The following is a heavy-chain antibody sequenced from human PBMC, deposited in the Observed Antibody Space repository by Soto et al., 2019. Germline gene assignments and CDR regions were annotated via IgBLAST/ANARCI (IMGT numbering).Heavy chain of an antibody. Sequence: PGGSPRLSFAASGFTFSSYSMNWVRQAPGKGLEWVSSISSSSSYIYYADSVKGRFTISRDNAKNSLYLQMNSLRAEDTAVYYCARAVGYCSSTSCPDPWGQGTLVTVSS. J-gene: IGHJ5*02. CDR3: ARAVGYCSSTSCPDP. D-gene: IGHD2-2*01. CDR1: GFTFSSYS. V-gene: IGHV3-21*01. CDR2: ISSSSSYI.